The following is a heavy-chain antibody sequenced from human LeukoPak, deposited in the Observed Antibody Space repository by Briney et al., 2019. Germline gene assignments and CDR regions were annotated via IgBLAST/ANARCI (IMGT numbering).Heavy chain of an antibody. CDR3: ARELVPDCTGGNCYSGWFDP. CDR1: GGSIISGDYS. V-gene: IGHV4-31*03. Sequence: SQTLSLTCTVSGGSIISGDYSWSWIRQHPGQGLEWIGYMHASGSTFYNPSLKSRVTISIDTSKNQFSLKLTSVTAADTAVYYCARELVPDCTGGNCYSGWFDPWGQGTLVTVSS. D-gene: IGHD2-15*01. J-gene: IGHJ5*02. CDR2: MHASGST.